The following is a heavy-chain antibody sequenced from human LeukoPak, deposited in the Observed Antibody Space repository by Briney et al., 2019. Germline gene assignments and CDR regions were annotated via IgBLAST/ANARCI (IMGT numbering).Heavy chain of an antibody. CDR1: GFTFRSYS. V-gene: IGHV3-21*05. Sequence: GGSLRLSCAASGFTFRSYSMNWVRQAPGKGLEWVSYISTSSSHIYYADSVKGRFTISRDNAKKSLYLQMNSLRAEDTAVYYCARYGSGTYYPPLDYWGQGTLVTVSS. CDR3: ARYGSGTYYPPLDY. CDR2: ISTSSSHI. D-gene: IGHD3-10*01. J-gene: IGHJ4*02.